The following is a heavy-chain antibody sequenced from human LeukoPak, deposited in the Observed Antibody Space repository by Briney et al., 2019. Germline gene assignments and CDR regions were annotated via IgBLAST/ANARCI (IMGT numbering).Heavy chain of an antibody. V-gene: IGHV5-51*01. CDR2: IYPGDSDT. Sequence: GGSLQISCKGSGYSFTSYWIGWVRQMPGKGLEWMGIIYPGDSDTRYSPSFQGQVTISADKSISTAHLQWSSLKASDTAMYYCARLTEAAAGPLDPWGQGTLVTVSS. J-gene: IGHJ5*02. CDR1: GYSFTSYW. CDR3: ARLTEAAAGPLDP. D-gene: IGHD6-13*01.